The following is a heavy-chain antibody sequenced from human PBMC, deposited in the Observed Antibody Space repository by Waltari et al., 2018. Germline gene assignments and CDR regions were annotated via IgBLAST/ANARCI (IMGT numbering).Heavy chain of an antibody. CDR2: INHSGST. V-gene: IGHV4-34*01. Sequence: QVQLQQWGAGLLKPSETLSLTCAVYGGSFSGYYWSWIRQPPGKGLEWIGEINHSGSTNYNPSLKRRGTISVDTSKNPFSLKLSSVTAADTAVYYCARGRYRDSSGYYRSYNWFDPWGQGTLVTVSS. CDR1: GGSFSGYY. D-gene: IGHD3-22*01. J-gene: IGHJ5*02. CDR3: ARGRYRDSSGYYRSYNWFDP.